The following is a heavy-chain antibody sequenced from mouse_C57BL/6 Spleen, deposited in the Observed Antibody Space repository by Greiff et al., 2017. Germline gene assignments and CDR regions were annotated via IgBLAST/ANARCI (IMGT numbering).Heavy chain of an antibody. CDR3: ARDARDDSSSYYWYCDV. J-gene: IGHJ1*03. CDR2: SRNKANDYTT. Sequence: EVQLVESGGGLAQSGRSLRLSCATSGFTFSDFYMEWVRQAPGKGLEWIAASRNKANDYTTEYRESVKGRFIVSRDTSQSILYLQMKALRAEDTVINYGARDARDDSSSYYWYCDVWGTGTTVTVSS. V-gene: IGHV7-1*01. CDR1: GFTFSDFY. D-gene: IGHD1-1*01.